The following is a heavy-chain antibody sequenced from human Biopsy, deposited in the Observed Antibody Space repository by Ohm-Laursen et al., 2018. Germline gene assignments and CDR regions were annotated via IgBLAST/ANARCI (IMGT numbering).Heavy chain of an antibody. V-gene: IGHV4-59*08. CDR2: IDYRGST. CDR1: RDSISNYY. Sequence: SEILSLTCTVSRDSISNYYWTWIRQSPGKGLEWIGYIDYRGSTKYNPSLRSRVTMSIDTSRNQFSLKLSSVTAADTAVYYCATTTMDTSGWFGNYFDSWGQGTLVTVSA. D-gene: IGHD6-19*01. CDR3: ATTTMDTSGWFGNYFDS. J-gene: IGHJ4*02.